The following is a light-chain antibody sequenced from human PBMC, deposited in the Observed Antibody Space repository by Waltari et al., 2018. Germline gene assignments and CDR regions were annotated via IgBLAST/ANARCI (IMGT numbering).Light chain of an antibody. CDR1: QSVSSS. Sequence: EIVMTQSPATLSLSPGERATISCRASQSVSSSLAWYQQKPGQAPRLLIYGASSRATGIPDRFSGSGSGTEFTLTISSLEPEDVAVYYCQQNSNWPHATFGGGTKVEIK. J-gene: IGKJ4*01. V-gene: IGKV3D-15*01. CDR2: GAS. CDR3: QQNSNWPHAT.